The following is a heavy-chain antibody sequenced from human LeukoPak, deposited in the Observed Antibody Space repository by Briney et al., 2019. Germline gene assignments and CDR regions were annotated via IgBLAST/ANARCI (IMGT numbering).Heavy chain of an antibody. Sequence: ASVKVSCKASGYTFTNYYIHWVRQVPGQGLEWMGIVNPNGISTIYAQKFQGRVTMTRDMSTSTVYMELSNLRSEDTAMYYCARESPVTTDYYFDYWGQGTLVTVSS. CDR1: GYTFTNYY. CDR2: VNPNGIST. CDR3: ARESPVTTDYYFDY. D-gene: IGHD4-17*01. V-gene: IGHV1-46*01. J-gene: IGHJ4*02.